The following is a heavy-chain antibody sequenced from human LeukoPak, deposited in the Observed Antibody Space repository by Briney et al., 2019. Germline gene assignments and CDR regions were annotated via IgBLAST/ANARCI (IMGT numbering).Heavy chain of an antibody. CDR2: IWYDGSNK. V-gene: IGHV3-33*01. J-gene: IGHJ4*02. D-gene: IGHD3-22*01. CDR1: GFTFGSYG. Sequence: GGSLRLSCAASGFTFGSYGMHWVRQAPGKGLEWVAVIWYDGSNKYYADSVKGRFTISRDNSKNTLYLQMNSLRAEDTAVYYCARGDSSGYSPSHFDYWGQGTLVTVSS. CDR3: ARGDSSGYSPSHFDY.